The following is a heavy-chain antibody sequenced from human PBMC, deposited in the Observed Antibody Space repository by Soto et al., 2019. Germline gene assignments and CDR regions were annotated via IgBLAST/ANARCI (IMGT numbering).Heavy chain of an antibody. V-gene: IGHV3-30-3*01. CDR2: ISYDGSNK. Sequence: PGGSLRLSCAASGFTFSSYAMHWVRQAPGKGLEWVAVISYDGSNKYYADSVKGRFTISRDNSKNTLYLQMNSLRAEDTAVYYCARDLILIAWYYFDDWGQGTLVTVSS. CDR1: GFTFSSYA. J-gene: IGHJ4*02. D-gene: IGHD3-16*01. CDR3: ARDLILIAWYYFDD.